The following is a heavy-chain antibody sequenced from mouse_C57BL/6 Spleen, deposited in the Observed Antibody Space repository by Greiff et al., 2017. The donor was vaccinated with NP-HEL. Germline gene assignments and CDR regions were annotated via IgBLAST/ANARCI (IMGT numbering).Heavy chain of an antibody. J-gene: IGHJ4*01. Sequence: QVQLKQSGAELARPGASVKLSCKASGYTFTSYGISWVKQRTGQGLEWIGEIYPRSGNTYYNEKFKGKATLTADKSSSTAYMELRSLTSEDSAVYFCARKGGSYYAMDYWGQGTSVTVSS. CDR1: GYTFTSYG. CDR3: ARKGGSYYAMDY. V-gene: IGHV1-81*01. CDR2: IYPRSGNT.